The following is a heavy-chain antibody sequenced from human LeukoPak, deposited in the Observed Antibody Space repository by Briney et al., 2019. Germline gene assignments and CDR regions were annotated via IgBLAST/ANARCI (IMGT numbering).Heavy chain of an antibody. V-gene: IGHV4-59*01. CDR3: AGGPTIVKYYFGF. CDR1: GDSMTSYY. CDR2: VFSSGRA. Sequence: SETLSLTCTVSGDSMTSYYWSWIRQPPGKGLECIGYVFSSGRANYNPSLKSRATISVDTSNNQFSLKLNSVTAADTAVYYCAGGPTIVKYYFGFWGQGTLVTVSS. J-gene: IGHJ4*02. D-gene: IGHD5-24*01.